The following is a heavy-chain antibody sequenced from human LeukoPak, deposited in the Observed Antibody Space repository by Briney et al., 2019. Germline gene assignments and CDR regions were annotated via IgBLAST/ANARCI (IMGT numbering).Heavy chain of an antibody. CDR3: ARDRLTTVTTFHFDY. Sequence: GESLRLSCVASGFTFSDYWMTWVRQAPGKGLEWVANIKQDGSDKKYVDSVKGRFTISRDNAKNSLYLQMSSLRAEDTAMYYCARDRLTTVTTFHFDYWGQGTLVTVSS. J-gene: IGHJ4*02. CDR1: GFTFSDYW. CDR2: IKQDGSDK. V-gene: IGHV3-7*01. D-gene: IGHD4-17*01.